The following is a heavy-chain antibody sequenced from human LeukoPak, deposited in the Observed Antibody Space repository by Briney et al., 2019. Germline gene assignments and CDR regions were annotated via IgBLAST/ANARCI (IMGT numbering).Heavy chain of an antibody. CDR3: ARPPGYYDSSIAFDI. V-gene: IGHV3-30-3*01. Sequence: GGSLRLSCAASGFTFSIYAMHWVRQAPGKGLEWVAVISYGGNNKYYADSVRGRFTISRDNSKNTLYLQMNSLRAEDTAVYCCARPPGYYDSSIAFDIWGQGTMVTVSS. J-gene: IGHJ3*02. D-gene: IGHD3-22*01. CDR2: ISYGGNNK. CDR1: GFTFSIYA.